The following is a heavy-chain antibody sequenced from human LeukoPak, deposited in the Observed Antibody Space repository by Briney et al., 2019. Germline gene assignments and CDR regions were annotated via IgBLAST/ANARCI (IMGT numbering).Heavy chain of an antibody. J-gene: IGHJ4*02. V-gene: IGHV4-30-2*01. D-gene: IGHD6-19*01. CDR3: ARAPRTKGWYEGVYFDY. CDR1: GGSISSGGYS. CDR2: IYHSGST. Sequence: SETLSLICAVSGGSISSGGYSWNWIRQPPGKGLEWIGYIYHSGSTYYNPSLKSRVTISVDRSKNQFSLKLSSVTAADTAVYYCARAPRTKGWYEGVYFDYWGQGTLVTVSS.